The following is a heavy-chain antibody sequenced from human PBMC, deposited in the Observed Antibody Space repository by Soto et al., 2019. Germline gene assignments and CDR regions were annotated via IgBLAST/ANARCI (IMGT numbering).Heavy chain of an antibody. CDR2: FYSGGST. J-gene: IGHJ4*02. CDR3: ARGRPADY. D-gene: IGHD6-6*01. V-gene: IGHV3-66*01. Sequence: EVQLVESGGGLAQPGGSLRLSCAASGFSVSDNYMSWVRQAPGKGLEWVSVFYSGGSTFYADSVKGRFTISRDRSKNTLHLQMNSLRVEDTAVYYCARGRPADYCCQVTLVTVSS. CDR1: GFSVSDNY.